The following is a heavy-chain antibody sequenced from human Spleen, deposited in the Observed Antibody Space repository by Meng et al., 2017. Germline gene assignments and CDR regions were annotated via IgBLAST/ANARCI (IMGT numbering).Heavy chain of an antibody. CDR1: GGSISSSSYY. J-gene: IGHJ5*02. Sequence: QLQLQGSGPGLVKPSETLSLTCTVSGGSISSSSYYWGWIRQPPGKGLEWIGSIYYSGSTYYNPSLKSRVTISVDTSKNQFSLKLSSVTAADTAVYYCARVGDIVVVPAASNWFDPWGQGTLVTVSS. CDR2: IYYSGST. CDR3: ARVGDIVVVPAASNWFDP. D-gene: IGHD2-2*01. V-gene: IGHV4-39*07.